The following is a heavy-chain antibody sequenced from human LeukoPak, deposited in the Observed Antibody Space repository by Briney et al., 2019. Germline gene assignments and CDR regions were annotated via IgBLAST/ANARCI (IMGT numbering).Heavy chain of an antibody. CDR3: ARNRYDFWSGYYSH. CDR1: GYTFTSYY. J-gene: IGHJ4*02. V-gene: IGHV1-2*06. CDR2: INPNSGGT. D-gene: IGHD3-3*01. Sequence: ASVKVSCKASGYTFTSYYMHWVRQAPGQGLEWKGRINPNSGGTNYAQKFQGRVTMTGDTSISTAYMELSRLRSDDTAVYYCARNRYDFWSGYYSHWGQGTLVTVSS.